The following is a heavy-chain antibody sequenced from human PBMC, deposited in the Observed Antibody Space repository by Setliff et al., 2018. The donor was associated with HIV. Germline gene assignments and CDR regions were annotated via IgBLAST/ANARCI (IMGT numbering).Heavy chain of an antibody. CDR3: ARGGHYSGTYLPRDYYMDV. V-gene: IGHV1-69*13. CDR1: GGTFSDYV. D-gene: IGHD1-26*01. Sequence: SVKVSCKASGGTFSDYVIHWVRQAPGQGLEWMGGIIPIFGTANYAQKFQGRVTITADESTNTAYMELSSLRSEDTAVYYCARGGHYSGTYLPRDYYMDVWGKGTTVTVSS. J-gene: IGHJ6*03. CDR2: IIPIFGTA.